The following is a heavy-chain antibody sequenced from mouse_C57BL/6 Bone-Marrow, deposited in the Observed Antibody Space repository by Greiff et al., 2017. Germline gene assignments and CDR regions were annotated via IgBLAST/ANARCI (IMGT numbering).Heavy chain of an antibody. CDR1: GYTFTSYW. V-gene: IGHV1-64*01. D-gene: IGHD1-1*01. CDR2: IHPNSGST. CDR3: ARRLTTVYYAMDY. Sequence: QVQLQQSGAELVKPGASVKLSCKASGYTFTSYWMHWVKQRPGQGLEWIGMIHPNSGSTNYNEKFKSKATLTVDKSSSTAYMQLSSLTSEEAAVYYWARRLTTVYYAMDYWGQGTSVTVSS. J-gene: IGHJ4*01.